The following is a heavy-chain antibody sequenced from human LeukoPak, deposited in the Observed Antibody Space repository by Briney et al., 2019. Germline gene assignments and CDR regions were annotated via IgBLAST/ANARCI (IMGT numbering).Heavy chain of an antibody. J-gene: IGHJ5*02. V-gene: IGHV4-31*03. CDR2: IYYSGST. CDR1: GGSISSGGYY. CDR3: ARGQYYYDSSGTYNWFDP. D-gene: IGHD3-22*01. Sequence: SETLSLTCTVSGGSISSGGYYWSWIRQHPGKGLEWIGYIYYSGSTYYNPSLKSRVTISVDTSKNQFSLKLSSVTAADTAVYYCARGQYYYDSSGTYNWFDPWGQGTLVTVSS.